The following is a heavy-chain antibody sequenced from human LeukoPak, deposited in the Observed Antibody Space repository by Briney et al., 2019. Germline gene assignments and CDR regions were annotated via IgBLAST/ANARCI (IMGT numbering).Heavy chain of an antibody. Sequence: ASVKVSCKASGYTFTGYYIHWVRQAPGQGLEWMGWINPHSGGTNYAQKFQGGVTMTRDTSITTAYMELSSLRSDDTAVYYCARDVGEYCSSTNCYASHYWGQGTLVTVSS. CDR1: GYTFTGYY. D-gene: IGHD2-2*01. J-gene: IGHJ4*02. V-gene: IGHV1-2*02. CDR3: ARDVGEYCSSTNCYASHY. CDR2: INPHSGGT.